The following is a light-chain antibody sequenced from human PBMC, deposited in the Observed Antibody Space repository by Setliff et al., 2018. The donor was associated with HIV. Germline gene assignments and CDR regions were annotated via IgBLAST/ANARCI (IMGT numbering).Light chain of an antibody. CDR3: QQYKTYIYS. Sequence: DIQMTQSPSTLSASVGDRVTITCRASQSISNFLAWYQQKPGKAPKLLIYKASDLQSGVPSRFSGSGSGTEFTLTINSLQPEDFATYYCQQYKTYIYSFGQGTKVDIK. J-gene: IGKJ2*03. V-gene: IGKV1-5*03. CDR2: KAS. CDR1: QSISNF.